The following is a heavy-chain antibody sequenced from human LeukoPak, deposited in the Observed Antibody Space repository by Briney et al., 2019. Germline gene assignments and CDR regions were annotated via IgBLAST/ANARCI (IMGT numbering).Heavy chain of an antibody. Sequence: ASVKVSCKASGYIFSSYDINWVRQAPGQGLEWMGWINVKTGGTKYAQKFQDRITMTRDTSISTAYMELRSLRSDDTALYYCARGEFYPVITLDYWGQGTLVTVSS. CDR3: ARGEFYPVITLDY. V-gene: IGHV1-2*02. D-gene: IGHD3-22*01. CDR2: INVKTGGT. J-gene: IGHJ4*02. CDR1: GYIFSSYD.